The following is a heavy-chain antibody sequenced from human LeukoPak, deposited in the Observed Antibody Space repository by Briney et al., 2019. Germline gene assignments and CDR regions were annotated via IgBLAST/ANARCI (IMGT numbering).Heavy chain of an antibody. J-gene: IGHJ5*02. CDR1: GFTISNYD. D-gene: IGHD3-22*01. Sequence: QTWGSLTLSCAASGFTISNYDMSWVRQAPGKGLEWGSVISDSGGSTYYTDSVKGPFTISRAKSKSTLYLQVNSSRHEATAVYYCATREYYDSSVYLPDAWGQGTLVTVSS. CDR2: ISDSGGST. CDR3: ATREYYDSSVYLPDA. V-gene: IGHV3-23*01.